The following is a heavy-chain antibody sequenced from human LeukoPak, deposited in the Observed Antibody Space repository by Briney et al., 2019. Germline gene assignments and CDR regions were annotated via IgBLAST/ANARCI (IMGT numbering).Heavy chain of an antibody. CDR3: ARATTLWFGELLLYY. V-gene: IGHV3-11*01. Sequence: TGGSLRLSCAASGFTFSDYYMSWIRQAPGKGLEWVSYISSSVSTIYYADSVKGRFTISRDNAKNSLYLQMNSLRAEDTAVYYCARATTLWFGELLLYYWGQGTLVTVSS. CDR2: ISSSVSTI. J-gene: IGHJ4*02. D-gene: IGHD3-10*01. CDR1: GFTFSDYY.